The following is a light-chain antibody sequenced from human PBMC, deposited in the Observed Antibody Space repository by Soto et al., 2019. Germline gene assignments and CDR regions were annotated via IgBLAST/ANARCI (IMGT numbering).Light chain of an antibody. V-gene: IGKV3-11*01. CDR3: QERTSWPPWT. CDR2: DAS. Sequence: EIVMTQSPATLSVSPGGRATLSGRASQSVSLSLAWYQQKPGQAPRLLIYDASKRASGIPARFSGSGSGTDLTLTISSLETEDFAVYYCQERTSWPPWTFGQGTKVDIK. CDR1: QSVSLS. J-gene: IGKJ1*01.